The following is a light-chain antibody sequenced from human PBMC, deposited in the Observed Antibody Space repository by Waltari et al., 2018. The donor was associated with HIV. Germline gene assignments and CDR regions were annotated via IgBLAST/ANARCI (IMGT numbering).Light chain of an antibody. V-gene: IGLV3-19*01. CDR3: NSRDSSGNHWV. CDR1: SLRSYY. Sequence: SSELTQDPAVSVALGQTVRITCQGDSLRSYYASWYQQKPGQAPVLVIYGKNNRPSGIPYRFSGSMSGNTASLTITGAQAEDEADYYCNSRDSSGNHWVFGGGTKLTVL. J-gene: IGLJ3*02. CDR2: GKN.